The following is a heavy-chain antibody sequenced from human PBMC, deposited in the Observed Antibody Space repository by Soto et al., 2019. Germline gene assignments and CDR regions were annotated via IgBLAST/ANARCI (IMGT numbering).Heavy chain of an antibody. CDR3: ARSVGRHCSSTSCYTWRY. V-gene: IGHV5-10-1*01. CDR2: IDPSDSYT. J-gene: IGHJ4*02. Sequence: PGESLKISCNGSGYSFTSYWISWVRQMPGKGLEWMGRIDPSDSYTNYSPSFQGHVTISADKSISTAYLQWSSLKASDTAMYYCARSVGRHCSSTSCYTWRYWGQGTLVTVSS. D-gene: IGHD2-2*02. CDR1: GYSFTSYW.